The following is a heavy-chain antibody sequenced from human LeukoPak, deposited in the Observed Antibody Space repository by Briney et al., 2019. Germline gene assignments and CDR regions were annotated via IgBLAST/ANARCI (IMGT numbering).Heavy chain of an antibody. V-gene: IGHV4-34*01. J-gene: IGHJ4*02. Sequence: SGTLSLTCAVYGGSFSGYYWSWIRQPPGKGLEWIGEINHSGSTNYNPSLKSRVTISVDTSKNQFSLKLSSVTAADTAVYYCARTGLGIAAAGYYYDSSGYNRWGQGTLVTVSS. CDR3: ARTGLGIAAAGYYYDSSGYNR. CDR2: INHSGST. D-gene: IGHD3-22*01. CDR1: GGSFSGYY.